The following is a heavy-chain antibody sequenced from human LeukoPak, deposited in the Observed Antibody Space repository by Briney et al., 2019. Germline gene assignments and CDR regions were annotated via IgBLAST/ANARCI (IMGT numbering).Heavy chain of an antibody. Sequence: ASVKVSCKASGYTFTSYAMHWVRQAPGQRLEWMGWINAGNGNTKYSQKFQGRVTITRDTSASTAYMELSSLRSEDTAVYYCARDGGYSGYLNAFDIRGQGTMVTVSS. V-gene: IGHV1-3*01. D-gene: IGHD5-12*01. CDR3: ARDGGYSGYLNAFDI. J-gene: IGHJ3*02. CDR1: GYTFTSYA. CDR2: INAGNGNT.